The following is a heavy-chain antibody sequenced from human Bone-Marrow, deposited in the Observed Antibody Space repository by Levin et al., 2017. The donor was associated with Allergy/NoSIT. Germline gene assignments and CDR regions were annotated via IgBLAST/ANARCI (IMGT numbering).Heavy chain of an antibody. Sequence: RTGGSLRLSCVGSGFNFDDYCMNWVRQAPGKGLEWVSGINWSSDYTFYVDSVRGRFTISRDNAKNSLYLQMNSLRVEDTALYFCARVGGRFGQVQYYFENWGQGTLVTVSS. J-gene: IGHJ4*02. CDR1: GFNFDDYC. V-gene: IGHV3-20*04. CDR3: ARVGGRFGQVQYYFEN. D-gene: IGHD3-10*01. CDR2: INWSSDYT.